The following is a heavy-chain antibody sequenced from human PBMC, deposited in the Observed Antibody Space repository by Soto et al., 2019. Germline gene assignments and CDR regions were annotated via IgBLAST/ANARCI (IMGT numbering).Heavy chain of an antibody. CDR2: IRSKANNYAT. V-gene: IGHV3-73*02. Sequence: EVQLVESGGGLVQPGGSLKLSCAASGFTFSGSAVHWVRQASGKGLEWVGRIRSKANNYATAYAASVQDRFTIFRDDLQNTAYLQMNSLKTEDTAVYYCTNPQVYYGMDVWGQGTTVTVSS. CDR3: TNPQVYYGMDV. CDR1: GFTFSGSA. J-gene: IGHJ6*02.